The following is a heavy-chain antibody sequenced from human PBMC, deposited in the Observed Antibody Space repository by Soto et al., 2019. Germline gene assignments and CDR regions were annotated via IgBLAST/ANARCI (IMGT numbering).Heavy chain of an antibody. Sequence: SETVSLTCSVSTGSMRTYYWTCIRQSPGKGLEWIGQISHTGRTKYNPSLESRVTISVDTSRKQFSLKLTSVTAADTALYYCARDDTTGIFDFWGQGTLVTVSS. J-gene: IGHJ4*02. D-gene: IGHD3-3*01. CDR1: TGSMRTYY. CDR2: ISHTGRT. CDR3: ARDDTTGIFDF. V-gene: IGHV4-59*01.